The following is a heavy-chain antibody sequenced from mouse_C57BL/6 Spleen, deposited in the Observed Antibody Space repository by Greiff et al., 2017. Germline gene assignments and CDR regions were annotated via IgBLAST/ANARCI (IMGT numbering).Heavy chain of an antibody. CDR1: GYTFTDYE. J-gene: IGHJ2*01. D-gene: IGHD2-1*01. CDR2: IDPETGGT. Sequence: QVQLQQSGAELVRPGASVTLSCKASGYTFTDYEMHWVKQTPLHGLEWIGAIDPETGGTAYNQKFKGKAILTADKSSSTAYMELRSVTSEDSAVYYCTRGGNYGNYGGYFDYWGQGTTLTVSS. CDR3: TRGGNYGNYGGYFDY. V-gene: IGHV1-15*01.